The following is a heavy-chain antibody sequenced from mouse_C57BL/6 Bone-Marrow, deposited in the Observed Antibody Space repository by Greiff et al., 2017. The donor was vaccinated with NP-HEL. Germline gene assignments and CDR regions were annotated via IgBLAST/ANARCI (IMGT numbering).Heavy chain of an antibody. V-gene: IGHV5-6*02. D-gene: IGHD2-4*01. CDR3: ASPYDYDVAWFAY. J-gene: IGHJ3*01. Sequence: EVKLVESGGDLVKPGGSLTLSCAASGFTFSSYGMSWVRQTPDKRLEWVATISSGGSYTYYSDSVKGRFTISRDNAKNTLYLQMSSLKSEDTAMYYCASPYDYDVAWFAYWGQGTLVTVSA. CDR1: GFTFSSYG. CDR2: ISSGGSYT.